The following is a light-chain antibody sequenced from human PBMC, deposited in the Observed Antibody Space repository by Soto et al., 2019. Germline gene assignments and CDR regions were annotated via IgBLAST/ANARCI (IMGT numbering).Light chain of an antibody. CDR2: EVS. V-gene: IGLV2-8*01. Sequence: QSVLTQPPSASGSPGQSVTISCTGTSSDVGGYNYVSWYQQYPGKAPKLMIYEVSKRPSGVPDRFSGSKSGNTASLTVSGLQAEDEADYYCSSHAGSKNYVFGTGTKHTVL. J-gene: IGLJ1*01. CDR1: SSDVGGYNY. CDR3: SSHAGSKNYV.